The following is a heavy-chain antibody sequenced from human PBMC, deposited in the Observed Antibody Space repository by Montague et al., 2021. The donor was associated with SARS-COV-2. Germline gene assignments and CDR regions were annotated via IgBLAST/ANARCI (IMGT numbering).Heavy chain of an antibody. CDR1: GGSISSGDYY. D-gene: IGHD3-3*01. Sequence: TLSLTCTVSGGSISSGDYYWSWIRQPPGKALEWLALIYWDDDKRYSPSLKSRLTITKDTSKNQVVLTMTNMDPVDTATYYCAHSPPYYDFWSGYTALYNWFDPWGQGTLVTVSS. V-gene: IGHV2-5*08. J-gene: IGHJ5*02. CDR2: IYWDDDK. CDR3: AHSPPYYDFWSGYTALYNWFDP.